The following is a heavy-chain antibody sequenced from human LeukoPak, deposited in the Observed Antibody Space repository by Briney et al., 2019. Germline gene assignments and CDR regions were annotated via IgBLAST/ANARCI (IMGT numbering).Heavy chain of an antibody. CDR2: IKQDGSEK. J-gene: IGHJ4*02. Sequence: GGSLRLSCAASGFTFSSYWMSWVRQAPGKGLEWVANIKQDGSEKYYVDSVKGRFTISRDNAKNSLYLQMNSLRAEDTAVYYCARWGYGSEPLFDYWGQGTLVTVSS. D-gene: IGHD3-10*01. CDR3: ARWGYGSEPLFDY. CDR1: GFTFSSYW. V-gene: IGHV3-7*01.